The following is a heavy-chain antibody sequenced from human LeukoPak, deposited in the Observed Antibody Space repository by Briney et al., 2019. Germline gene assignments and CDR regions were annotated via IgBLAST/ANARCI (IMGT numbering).Heavy chain of an antibody. V-gene: IGHV3-9*01. CDR1: GFTFDDYA. CDR2: ISWNSGSI. D-gene: IGHD1-1*01. Sequence: GGSLRLSCAASGFTFDDYAMHWVRQAPGKGLEWVSGISWNSGSIGYADSVKGRFTISRDNAKNSLYLQMNSLRAEDTALYYCAKGQLERGTYDAFDIWGQGTMVTVSS. J-gene: IGHJ3*02. CDR3: AKGQLERGTYDAFDI.